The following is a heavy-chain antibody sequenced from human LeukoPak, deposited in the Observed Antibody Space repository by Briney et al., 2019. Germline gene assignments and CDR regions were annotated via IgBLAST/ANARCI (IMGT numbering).Heavy chain of an antibody. V-gene: IGHV4-34*01. Sequence: SETLSLTCAVYGGSFSGYYWSWIRQPPGKGLEWIGEINHSGSTNYNPSLKSRVTISVDTSKNQFSLKLSSVTAADTAVYYCARDPQYSSSWSDGFDPWGQGTLVTVSS. CDR1: GGSFSGYY. J-gene: IGHJ5*02. CDR3: ARDPQYSSSWSDGFDP. D-gene: IGHD6-13*01. CDR2: INHSGST.